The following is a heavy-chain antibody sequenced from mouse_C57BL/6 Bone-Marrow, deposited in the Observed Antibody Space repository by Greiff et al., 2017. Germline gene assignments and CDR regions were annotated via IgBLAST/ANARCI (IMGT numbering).Heavy chain of an antibody. V-gene: IGHV1-72*01. Sequence: QVQLQQPGAELVKPGASVKLSCKASGYTFTSYWMHWVKQRPGRGLEWIGRIDPNSGGTTYNEKFKSKAILTVDKPSSTAYMQLSSLTSEDSAVYYCSQTAQAGAWFAYWGQGTLVTVSA. CDR3: SQTAQAGAWFAY. D-gene: IGHD3-2*02. CDR2: IDPNSGGT. CDR1: GYTFTSYW. J-gene: IGHJ3*01.